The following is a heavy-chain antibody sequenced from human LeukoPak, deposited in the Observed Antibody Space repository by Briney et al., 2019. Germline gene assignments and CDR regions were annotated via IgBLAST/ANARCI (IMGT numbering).Heavy chain of an antibody. CDR1: GFTFSSHS. CDR3: SRDPYSSGCHDY. Sequence: GGSLRLSCAASGFTFSSHSMNWVRQAPGRGLEWISSITSSSSYIYYADSVKGRFTISRDNAKTSLYLQMNSLRAEDTAVYYCSRDPYSSGCHDYWGQGTLVTVSS. D-gene: IGHD6-19*01. V-gene: IGHV3-21*01. J-gene: IGHJ4*02. CDR2: ITSSSSYI.